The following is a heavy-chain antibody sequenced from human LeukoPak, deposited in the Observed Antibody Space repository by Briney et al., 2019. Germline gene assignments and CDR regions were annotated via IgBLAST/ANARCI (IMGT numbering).Heavy chain of an antibody. V-gene: IGHV4-39*01. J-gene: IGHJ5*02. CDR3: ARRVAVAGKVNGWFDP. CDR1: GGSISSSSYY. CDR2: FYYSGST. Sequence: SETLSLTCTVSGGSISSSSYYWGWIRQPPGKGLEWIGSFYYSGSTYYNPSLKSRVTVSADTSKNQFSLKLSSVTAADTAVYYCARRVAVAGKVNGWFDPWGQGTLVTVSS. D-gene: IGHD6-19*01.